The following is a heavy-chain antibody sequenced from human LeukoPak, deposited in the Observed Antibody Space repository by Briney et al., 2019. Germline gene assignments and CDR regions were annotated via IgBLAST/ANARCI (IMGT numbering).Heavy chain of an antibody. J-gene: IGHJ5*01. V-gene: IGHV3-30*18. D-gene: IGHD2-2*02. CDR3: AKNRIPTAITPDS. CDR2: IPYDSSNK. Sequence: GGAPRLSCAASGFTFSNYGIHRVRQAPGQGLEWGAVIPYDSSNKYYTDSVKGRFTISRDNSRNTLYLQMNSLRTEDTAVYYCAKNRIPTAITPDSWGQGTLVTVSS. CDR1: GFTFSNYG.